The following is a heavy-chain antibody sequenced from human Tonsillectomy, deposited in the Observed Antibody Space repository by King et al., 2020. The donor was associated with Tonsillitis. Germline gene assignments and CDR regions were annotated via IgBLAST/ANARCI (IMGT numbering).Heavy chain of an antibody. D-gene: IGHD1-26*01. V-gene: IGHV3-33*08. Sequence: QLVQSGGGVVQPGRSLRLSCAASGFTFSSYGMHWVRQAPGKGLEWVAVIWYNGSYKYYADSVKGRFTVSRDNSKNTLYLQMNSLRAEDTAVYYCARDGRSYYYFDYWGQGTLVTVSS. CDR1: GFTFSSYG. J-gene: IGHJ4*02. CDR2: IWYNGSYK. CDR3: ARDGRSYYYFDY.